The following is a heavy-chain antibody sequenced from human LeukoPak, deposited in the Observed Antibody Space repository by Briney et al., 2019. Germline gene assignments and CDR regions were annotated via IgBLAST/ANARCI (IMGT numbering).Heavy chain of an antibody. J-gene: IGHJ6*02. CDR1: GFTFSSYA. D-gene: IGHD4-11*01. Sequence: PGGSLRLSCVASGFTFSSYAMGWVRQAPGKGLEWVSATIASGGNTYYADSVKGRFTISRDNSKNTLYLQMNSLRAEDTAVYYCARDLQAPFYYYYGMDVWGQGTTVTVSS. CDR2: TIASGGNT. V-gene: IGHV3-23*01. CDR3: ARDLQAPFYYYYGMDV.